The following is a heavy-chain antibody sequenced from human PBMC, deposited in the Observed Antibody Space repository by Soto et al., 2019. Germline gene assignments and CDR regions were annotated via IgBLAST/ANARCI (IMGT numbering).Heavy chain of an antibody. D-gene: IGHD6-13*01. CDR1: GGSISSYY. Sequence: SETLSLTCTVSGGSISSYYWSWIRQPPGKGLEWIGYISYTGSTDYNPSLKSRVTISLDTSKNQFSLKMSSVTAADTALYYCARVNSYSSSWSHDYWGQGALVTVSS. J-gene: IGHJ4*02. V-gene: IGHV4-59*01. CDR3: ARVNSYSSSWSHDY. CDR2: ISYTGST.